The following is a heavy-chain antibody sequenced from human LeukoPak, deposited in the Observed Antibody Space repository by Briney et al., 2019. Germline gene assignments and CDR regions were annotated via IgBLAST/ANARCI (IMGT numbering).Heavy chain of an antibody. CDR3: ATVTTYYYYYGMDV. CDR1: GYTFTSYA. Sequence: ASVKVSCKASGYTFTSYAMNWVRQAPGQGLEWMGWINTNTGNPTYAQGFTGRFVFSLDTSVSTAYLQISSLKAEDTAVYYCATVTTYYYYYGMDVWGQGTTVNVSS. J-gene: IGHJ6*02. D-gene: IGHD4-11*01. CDR2: INTNTGNP. V-gene: IGHV7-4-1*02.